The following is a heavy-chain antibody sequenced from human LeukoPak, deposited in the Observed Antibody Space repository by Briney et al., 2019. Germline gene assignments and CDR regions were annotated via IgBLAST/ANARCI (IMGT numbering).Heavy chain of an antibody. J-gene: IGHJ4*02. CDR3: AKEYSGYDRCFDY. Sequence: PGRSLRLSCAASGFTFSSYGMHWVRQAPGKGLEWVAFISYDGSNKYYADSVKGRFTISRDNSKNTLYLQMNSLRGEDTAVYYCAKEYSGYDRCFDYWGQGTLVTVSS. D-gene: IGHD5-12*01. V-gene: IGHV3-30*18. CDR2: ISYDGSNK. CDR1: GFTFSSYG.